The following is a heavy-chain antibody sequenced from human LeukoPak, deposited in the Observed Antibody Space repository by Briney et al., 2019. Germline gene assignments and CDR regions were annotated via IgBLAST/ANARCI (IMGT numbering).Heavy chain of an antibody. J-gene: IGHJ4*02. CDR1: GYSFTRYA. CDR2: IIPIFGTA. D-gene: IGHD2-15*01. Sequence: EASVKVSCKASGYSFTRYAMNWVRRAPGQGLEWMGGIIPIFGTANYAQKFQGRVTITADESTSTAYMELSSLRSEDTAVYYCARGTALVVVAATIWGQGTLVTVSS. V-gene: IGHV1-69*13. CDR3: ARGTALVVVAATI.